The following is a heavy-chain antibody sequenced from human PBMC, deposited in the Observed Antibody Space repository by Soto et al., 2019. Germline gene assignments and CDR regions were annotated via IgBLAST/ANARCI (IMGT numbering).Heavy chain of an antibody. CDR2: IYYSGST. CDR1: GASDSGPTYY. D-gene: IGHD2-15*01. Sequence: SETLSLTCTVSGASDSGPTYYWNWIRQPPGKGLEWIGYIYYSGSTNCNPSLKSRVTISVDTSKNQFSLKLSSVTAADTAVYFCARRVVTVAATGGMDVWGQGTTVTVSS. CDR3: ARRVVTVAATGGMDV. V-gene: IGHV4-61*01. J-gene: IGHJ6*02.